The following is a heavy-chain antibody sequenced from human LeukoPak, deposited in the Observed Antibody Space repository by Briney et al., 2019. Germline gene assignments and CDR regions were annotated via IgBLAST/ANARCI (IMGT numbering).Heavy chain of an antibody. CDR3: AKFDSSGWYFDL. CDR2: ISGSGGST. CDR1: GFTFNNYA. J-gene: IGHJ2*01. Sequence: GGSLRLSCAVSGFTFNNYAMSWVRQGPGKGLEWVSAISGSGGSTYYADSVKGRFTISRDNSKNTLYLQMNSLRAEDTAVYYCAKFDSSGWYFDLWGRGTLVTVSS. D-gene: IGHD6-19*01. V-gene: IGHV3-23*01.